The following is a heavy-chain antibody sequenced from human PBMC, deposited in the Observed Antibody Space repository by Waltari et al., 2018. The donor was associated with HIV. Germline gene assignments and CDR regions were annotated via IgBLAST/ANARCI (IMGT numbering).Heavy chain of an antibody. D-gene: IGHD2-15*01. CDR1: GFPFRGYG. J-gene: IGHJ4*02. CDR2: IRYDGSKK. V-gene: IGHV3-30*02. CDR3: ATNIVVAATGTFDY. Sequence: QVQLVESGGGVVQPGGSLRLSCAASGFPFRGYGMHWVRQAPGKGLEWVTFIRYDGSKKHYADSVKGRFTISRDNSDDTLYLEMNSLRTEDTAVYYCATNIVVAATGTFDYWGQGTRVIVTA.